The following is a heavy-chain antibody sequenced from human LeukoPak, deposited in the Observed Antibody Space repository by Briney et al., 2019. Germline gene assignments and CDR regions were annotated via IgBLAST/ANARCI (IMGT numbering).Heavy chain of an antibody. Sequence: TGGSLRLSCTASRFTSSTYAMHWVRQAPGKGLEWVSVISNDGSDKYYADSVRGRFTISRDNSRNTLYLQMNSLRAEDSAVYYCARTGTTFSYYYYYMDVWGKGTTVTVSS. J-gene: IGHJ6*03. CDR1: RFTSSTYA. D-gene: IGHD1/OR15-1a*01. CDR3: ARTGTTFSYYYYYMDV. V-gene: IGHV3-30*04. CDR2: ISNDGSDK.